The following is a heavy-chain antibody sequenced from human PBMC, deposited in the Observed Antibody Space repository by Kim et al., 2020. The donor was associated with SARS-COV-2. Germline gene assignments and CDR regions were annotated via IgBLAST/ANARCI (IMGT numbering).Heavy chain of an antibody. CDR1: GSSISSGNYY. V-gene: IGHV4-31*11. Sequence: SETLSLTCAVSGSSISSGNYYWTWFRQHPGKGLEWIGNTHPYCSTTSSSPSLKTRLTVSFDTSKNQFSLKLTSVTAASTAVYYCARDLSSASAFEIWGPGTMVTVSS. CDR2: THPYCSTT. D-gene: IGHD2-2*01. J-gene: IGHJ3*02. CDR3: ARDLSSASAFEI.